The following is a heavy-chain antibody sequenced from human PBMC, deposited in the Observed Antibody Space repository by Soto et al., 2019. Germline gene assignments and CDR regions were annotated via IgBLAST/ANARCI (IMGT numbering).Heavy chain of an antibody. Sequence: ASVKVSCKASGYTFTSYAMHWVRQAPGQRLEWMGWINAGNGNTKYSQKFQGRVTITRDTSASTAYMELSSLRSEDTAVYYCARALGPPAGVAGRYYYYYGMDVWGQGTTVTVSS. CDR2: INAGNGNT. CDR1: GYTFTSYA. D-gene: IGHD6-19*01. CDR3: ARALGPPAGVAGRYYYYYGMDV. J-gene: IGHJ6*02. V-gene: IGHV1-3*01.